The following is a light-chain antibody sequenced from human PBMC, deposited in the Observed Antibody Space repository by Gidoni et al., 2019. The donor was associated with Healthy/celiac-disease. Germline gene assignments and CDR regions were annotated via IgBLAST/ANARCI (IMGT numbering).Light chain of an antibody. V-gene: IGKV1-5*03. CDR2: KAS. CDR1: KSISSW. CDR3: QQYNSYPWT. Sequence: DIQMTQSPSTLSASVGDRVTITCRASKSISSWLAWYQQKPGKAPKLLIYKASSLESGVPSRLSGSGAGTEFTLTISSLQPDDFATYYCQQYNSYPWTFGQGTKVEIK. J-gene: IGKJ1*01.